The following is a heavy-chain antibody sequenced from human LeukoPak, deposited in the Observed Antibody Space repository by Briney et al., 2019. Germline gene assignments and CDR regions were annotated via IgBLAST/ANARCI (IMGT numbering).Heavy chain of an antibody. CDR1: GGSFSGYH. Sequence: KPSETLSLTCAVYGGSFSGYHWRWIRQPPGKGLEWIGEINHSGSTDYKASLKSRVSISIDTSKNQLSLKLSSVTAADTAVYYCARRTPEYDYVWGSYRYTPQLAFDIWGQGAMVTVSS. J-gene: IGHJ3*02. CDR3: ARRTPEYDYVWGSYRYTPQLAFDI. V-gene: IGHV4-34*01. CDR2: INHSGST. D-gene: IGHD3-16*02.